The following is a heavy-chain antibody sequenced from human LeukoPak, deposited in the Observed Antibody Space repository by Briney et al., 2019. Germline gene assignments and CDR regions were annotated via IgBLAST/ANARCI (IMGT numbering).Heavy chain of an antibody. V-gene: IGHV4-39*07. J-gene: IGHJ6*03. Sequence: PSETLSLTCTVSGGSIITSSYYWGWLRRPPGKDLEWIGSIYYTGSTYYNPSLKSRVTISLATSKNQLSLKLTSVSAADTAVYYCARYLVGPLVGSYYSHYMDVWGKGTTVTISS. D-gene: IGHD2-2*01. CDR1: GGSIITSSYY. CDR2: IYYTGST. CDR3: ARYLVGPLVGSYYSHYMDV.